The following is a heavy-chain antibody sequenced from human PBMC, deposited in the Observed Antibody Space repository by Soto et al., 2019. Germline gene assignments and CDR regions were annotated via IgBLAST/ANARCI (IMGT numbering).Heavy chain of an antibody. D-gene: IGHD1-26*01. CDR3: AKGLYSGSLLEPPYYYYGMDV. CDR2: ISWNSGSI. V-gene: IGHV3-9*01. CDR1: GFTFDDYA. Sequence: EVQLVESGGGLVQPGRSLRLSCAASGFTFDDYAMHWVRQAPGKGLEWVSGISWNSGSIGYADSVKGRFTISRDNAKNSLYLQMNSLRAEDTALYYCAKGLYSGSLLEPPYYYYGMDVWGQGTTVTVSS. J-gene: IGHJ6*02.